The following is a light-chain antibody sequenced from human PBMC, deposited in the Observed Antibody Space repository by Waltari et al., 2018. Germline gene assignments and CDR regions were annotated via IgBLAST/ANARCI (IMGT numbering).Light chain of an antibody. CDR3: GTWDGSLNVVL. J-gene: IGLJ2*01. CDR1: SSNVGSNH. CDR2: DNN. Sequence: QSVLTQPPSVSAAPGQKVTISCSGGSSNVGSNHVSWYQQLPGTGPKVVIYDNNKRPSGIPDRFSGSKSGTSATLGITGRQTGDEADYYCGTWDGSLNVVLFGGGTKLTVL. V-gene: IGLV1-51*01.